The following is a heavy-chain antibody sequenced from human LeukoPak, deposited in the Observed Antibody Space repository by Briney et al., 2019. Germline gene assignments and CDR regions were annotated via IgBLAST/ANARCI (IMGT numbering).Heavy chain of an antibody. D-gene: IGHD3-10*01. Sequence: PSETLSLTCAVSGGSISSSNWWSWVRQPPGKGLEWIGGIYHSGSTYYNPSLKSRVTISVDTSKNQFSLKLSSVTAADTAVYYCARNHYYGSGRGFDYWGQGTLVTVSS. CDR1: GGSISSSNW. V-gene: IGHV4-4*02. CDR3: ARNHYYGSGRGFDY. CDR2: IYHSGST. J-gene: IGHJ4*02.